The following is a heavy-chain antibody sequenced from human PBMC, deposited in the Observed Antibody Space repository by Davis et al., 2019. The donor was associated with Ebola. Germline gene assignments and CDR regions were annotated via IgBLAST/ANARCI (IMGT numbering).Heavy chain of an antibody. CDR3: AKDFWSGYYSRDY. V-gene: IGHV4-59*01. D-gene: IGHD3-3*01. CDR1: GGSISSYY. CDR2: IYYSGST. Sequence: PSETLSLTCTVSGGSISSYYWSWIRQPPGKGLEWIGYIYYSGSTNYNPSLKSRVTISVDTSKNQFSLKLSSVTAADTAVYYCAKDFWSGYYSRDYWGQGTLVTVSS. J-gene: IGHJ4*02.